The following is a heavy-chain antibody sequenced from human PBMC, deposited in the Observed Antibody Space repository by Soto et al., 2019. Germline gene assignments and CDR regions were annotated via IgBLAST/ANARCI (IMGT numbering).Heavy chain of an antibody. CDR1: GYTLSEIA. D-gene: IGHD4-17*01. V-gene: IGHV1-24*01. CDR2: VDPEEGES. Sequence: QVQLVQSGTEVKKPGASVKVSCKVSGYTLSEIAMHWVRQSPGKGFEWMGGVDPEEGESIYAQKLQGRVTMTEDRSTDTAYLKLSSMKSDDTAVYFCATDTGRGYWGQGTLITVS. CDR3: ATDTGRGY. J-gene: IGHJ4*02.